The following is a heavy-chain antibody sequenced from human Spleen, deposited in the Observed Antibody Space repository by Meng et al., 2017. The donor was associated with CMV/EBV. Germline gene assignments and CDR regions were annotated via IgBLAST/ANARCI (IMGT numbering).Heavy chain of an antibody. J-gene: IGHJ3*02. CDR2: ISSSGSTI. CDR1: GLTFSSYA. CDR3: ARGSPRYYDSSGYYYPDAFDI. V-gene: IGHV3-48*03. Sequence: GESLKISCAASGLTFSSYAMYWVRQAPGKGLEWVSYISSSGSTIYYADSVKGRFTISRDNAKNSLYLQMNSLRAEDTAVYYCARGSPRYYDSSGYYYPDAFDIWGQGTMVTVSS. D-gene: IGHD3-22*01.